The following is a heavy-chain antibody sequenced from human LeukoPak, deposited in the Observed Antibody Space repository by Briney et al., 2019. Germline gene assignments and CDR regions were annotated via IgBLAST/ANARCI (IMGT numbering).Heavy chain of an antibody. CDR3: ARLLMVYERYFDY. J-gene: IGHJ4*02. D-gene: IGHD2-8*01. CDR2: IYHSGST. V-gene: IGHV4-38-2*01. CDR1: GYSISGGYY. Sequence: PSETLSLTCAVSGYSISGGYYWGWIRQPPGKGLEWIGSIYHSGSTYYNPSLKSRVTISVDTSKNQFSLKLSSVTAADTAVYYCARLLMVYERYFDYWGQGTLVTVSS.